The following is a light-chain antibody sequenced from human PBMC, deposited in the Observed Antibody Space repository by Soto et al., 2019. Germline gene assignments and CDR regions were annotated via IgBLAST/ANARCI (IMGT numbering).Light chain of an antibody. J-gene: IGLJ1*01. V-gene: IGLV2-14*01. CDR2: DVT. CDR1: NGDVGGYNF. CDR3: SSYTSSSTLV. Sequence: QSVLTQPAFVSGSPGQSITISCTGTNGDVGGYNFVSWYQQHPGKVPKLMIYDVTNRPSGVSNRFSGSKSGNTASLTISGLQAEDEADYYCSSYTSSSTLVFGTGTKLPVL.